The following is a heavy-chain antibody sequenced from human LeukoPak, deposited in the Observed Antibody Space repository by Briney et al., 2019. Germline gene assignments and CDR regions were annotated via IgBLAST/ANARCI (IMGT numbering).Heavy chain of an antibody. D-gene: IGHD2-2*01. J-gene: IGHJ5*02. CDR2: IRYDGSNK. Sequence: PGGSLRLSCAASGFTFSSYGMHWVRQAPGKGLEWVAFIRYDGSNKYYADSVKGRFTISRDNSKNTLYLQMNSLRAEDTAVYYCARDYGPLVVVPARFDPWGQGTLVTVSS. V-gene: IGHV3-30*02. CDR3: ARDYGPLVVVPARFDP. CDR1: GFTFSSYG.